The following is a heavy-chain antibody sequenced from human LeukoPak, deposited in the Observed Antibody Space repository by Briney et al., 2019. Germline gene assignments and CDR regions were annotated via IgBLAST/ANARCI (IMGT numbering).Heavy chain of an antibody. Sequence: GGSLRLSCAASGFTFSTYGMHWVRQAPGKGLEWVAIISYDGSNKDYADSVKGRFTISRDNSKNTLYLQMNSLRAEDTTVYYCAKGGLVHPLHIWGQGTVVTVSS. CDR1: GFTFSTYG. CDR3: AKGGLVHPLHI. V-gene: IGHV3-30*18. D-gene: IGHD3/OR15-3a*01. J-gene: IGHJ3*02. CDR2: ISYDGSNK.